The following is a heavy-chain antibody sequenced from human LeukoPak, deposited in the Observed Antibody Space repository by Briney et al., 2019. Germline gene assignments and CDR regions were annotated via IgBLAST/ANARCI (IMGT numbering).Heavy chain of an antibody. Sequence: KTSETLSLTCTVSGGSVSSGSYYWSWIRQPPGKGLEWIGYIYYSGSTNYDPSLKSRVTISVDTSKNQFSLKLSSVTAADTAVYYCARDPYGGFDYWGQGTLVTVSS. D-gene: IGHD4-23*01. CDR1: GGSVSSGSYY. V-gene: IGHV4-61*01. CDR3: ARDPYGGFDY. CDR2: IYYSGST. J-gene: IGHJ4*02.